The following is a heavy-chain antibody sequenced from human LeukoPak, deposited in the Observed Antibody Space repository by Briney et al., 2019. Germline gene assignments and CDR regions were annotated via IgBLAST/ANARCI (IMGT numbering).Heavy chain of an antibody. D-gene: IGHD3-9*01. J-gene: IGHJ4*02. Sequence: GGSLRLSCAASGFTFSSYAMTWVRQSPGKGLEWVSAISGGGGSTYYASYTDSAKGRFTVSRDNSKNTLYLQMNSLRGEDTAVYYCAKFYDILTGYFDYWGQGTLVTVSS. CDR2: ISGGGGST. V-gene: IGHV3-23*01. CDR1: GFTFSSYA. CDR3: AKFYDILTGYFDY.